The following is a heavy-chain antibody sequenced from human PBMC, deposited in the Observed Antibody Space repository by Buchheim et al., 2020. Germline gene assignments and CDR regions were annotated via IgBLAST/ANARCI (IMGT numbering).Heavy chain of an antibody. Sequence: QLQLQESGPGLVKPSETLSLTCTVSGGSISSSRYYWGWVRQSPGKGLEWIGSIYSSGSTYYNPSLKSRVAISVDTSENQFSLKLSSVTAADTAVYFCATPVYSGYQGFDYWGREP. CDR3: ATPVYSGYQGFDY. CDR2: IYSSGST. J-gene: IGHJ4*02. D-gene: IGHD5-12*01. CDR1: GGSISSSRYY. V-gene: IGHV4-39*01.